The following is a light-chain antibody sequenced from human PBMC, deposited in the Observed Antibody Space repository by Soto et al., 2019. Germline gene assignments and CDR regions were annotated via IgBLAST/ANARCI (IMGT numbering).Light chain of an antibody. CDR3: QQYDSYPLT. Sequence: DIQMTQSPSTLSASVGERVTITCRASQSISNWLAWYQQKPGKAPKVLIYKASSLDSGVPPRFSGSGSGTKFTLTISSLQPDDFATYYCQQYDSYPLTFGGWTKVEIK. J-gene: IGKJ4*01. CDR1: QSISNW. CDR2: KAS. V-gene: IGKV1-5*03.